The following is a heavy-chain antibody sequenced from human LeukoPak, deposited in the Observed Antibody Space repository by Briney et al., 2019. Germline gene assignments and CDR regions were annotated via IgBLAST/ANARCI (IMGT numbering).Heavy chain of an antibody. CDR1: GFTFDDYA. D-gene: IGHD3-22*01. CDR2: ISWNSGSI. J-gene: IGHJ3*02. CDR3: AKDIGFYDSSGFVAFDI. V-gene: IGHV3-9*01. Sequence: GGSLRLSCAASGFTFDDYAMHWVRHAPGKGLEWVSGISWNSGSIGYADSVKGRFTISRDNAKNSLYLQMNSLRAEDTALYYCAKDIGFYDSSGFVAFDIWGQGTMVTVSS.